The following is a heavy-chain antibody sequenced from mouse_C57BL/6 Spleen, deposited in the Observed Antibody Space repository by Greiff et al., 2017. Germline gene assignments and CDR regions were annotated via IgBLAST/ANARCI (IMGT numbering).Heavy chain of an antibody. Sequence: EVKLMESGGGLVKPGGSLKLSCEASGFTFSSYAMSWVRQTPEKRLEWVATISDGGSYTYYPDNVKGRFTISRDNAKNNLYLQMSHLKSEDTAMYYCAIWETGTGAMDYWGQGTSVTVSS. J-gene: IGHJ4*01. D-gene: IGHD4-1*01. CDR2: ISDGGSYT. CDR1: GFTFSSYA. V-gene: IGHV5-4*03. CDR3: AIWETGTGAMDY.